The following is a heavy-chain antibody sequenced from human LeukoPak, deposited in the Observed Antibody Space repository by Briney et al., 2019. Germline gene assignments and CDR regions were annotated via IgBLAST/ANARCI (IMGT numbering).Heavy chain of an antibody. CDR2: ISSSSSYI. V-gene: IGHV3-21*01. CDR1: GFTFSSYA. CDR3: ARDHGYYYDSSGYGY. D-gene: IGHD3-22*01. J-gene: IGHJ4*02. Sequence: PGGSLRLSCAASGFTFSSYAMNWVRQAPGKGLEWVSSISSSSSYIYYADSVKGRFTISRDNAKNSLYLQMNSLRAEDTAVYYCARDHGYYYDSSGYGYWGQGTLVTVSS.